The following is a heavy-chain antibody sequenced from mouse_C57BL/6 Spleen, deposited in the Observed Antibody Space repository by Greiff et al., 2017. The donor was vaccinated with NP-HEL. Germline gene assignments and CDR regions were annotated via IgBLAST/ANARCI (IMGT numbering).Heavy chain of an antibody. CDR1: GFTFSSYA. J-gene: IGHJ1*03. CDR3: AREGKRGYFDV. V-gene: IGHV5-4*01. CDR2: ISDGGSYT. Sequence: EVQGVESGGGLVKPGGSLKLSCAASGFTFSSYALSWVRQTPEKRLEWVATISDGGSYTSYPDNVKGRFTISRDNAKNNLYLQMSHLKSEDTAMYYCAREGKRGYFDVWGTGTTVTVSS.